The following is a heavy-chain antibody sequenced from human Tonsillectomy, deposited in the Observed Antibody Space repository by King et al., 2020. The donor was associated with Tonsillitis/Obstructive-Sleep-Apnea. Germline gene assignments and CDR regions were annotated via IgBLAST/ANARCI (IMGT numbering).Heavy chain of an antibody. CDR3: ARGDPGYCTGVVCYLDAFDI. J-gene: IGHJ3*02. Sequence: VQLVESGGGLIQPGGSLRLSCAASGFTVSSNYMSWVRQAPGKGLEWFSVIYSGGSTYYADSVKGRFTISRDNSKNTLYLQLNSLRAEDTAVYYCARGDPGYCTGVVCYLDAFDIWGQGTMVTVSS. CDR1: GFTVSSNY. CDR2: IYSGGST. V-gene: IGHV3-53*01. D-gene: IGHD2-8*02.